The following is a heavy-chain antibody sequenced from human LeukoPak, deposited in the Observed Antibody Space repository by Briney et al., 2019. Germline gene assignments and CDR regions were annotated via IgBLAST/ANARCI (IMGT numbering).Heavy chain of an antibody. CDR3: ARDRYGDYVNY. D-gene: IGHD4-17*01. J-gene: IGHJ4*02. Sequence: PGGSLRLSCAASGFTFSSYAMHWVRQAPGKGLEWVAVISYDGSNKYYADSVKGRFTISRDNSKNTLYLQMNSLRAEDTAVYYCARDRYGDYVNYWGQGTLVTVSS. V-gene: IGHV3-30*07. CDR1: GFTFSSYA. CDR2: ISYDGSNK.